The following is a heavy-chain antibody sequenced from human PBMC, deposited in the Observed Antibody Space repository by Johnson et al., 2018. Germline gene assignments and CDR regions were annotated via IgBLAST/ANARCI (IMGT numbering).Heavy chain of an antibody. V-gene: IGHV3-7*01. CDR2: IKQDGSEK. Sequence: VQLVQSGGGLVQPGGSXRLSCAASGFTFSSYWMSWVRQAPGKGLEWVANIKQDGSEKYYVDSVKGRFTISRDNAKNSLYLQMNSLRAEDTAVYYCASVPLAGYFQHWGQGTLVTVSS. CDR3: ASVPLAGYFQH. J-gene: IGHJ1*01. CDR1: GFTFSSYW.